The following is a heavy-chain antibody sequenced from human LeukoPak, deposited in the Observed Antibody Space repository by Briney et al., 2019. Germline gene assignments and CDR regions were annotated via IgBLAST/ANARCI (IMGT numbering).Heavy chain of an antibody. J-gene: IGHJ6*03. Sequence: SETLSLTCTVSGVSISSSYSYWGWIRQPPGMGLEWIGSIYYTGNTYYNASLKSQVSISIDTSKNQFSLKLSSVTAADTAVYYCARGFYYMDVWGKGTTVTVSS. CDR1: GVSISSSYSY. V-gene: IGHV4-39*01. CDR2: IYYTGNT. CDR3: ARGFYYMDV.